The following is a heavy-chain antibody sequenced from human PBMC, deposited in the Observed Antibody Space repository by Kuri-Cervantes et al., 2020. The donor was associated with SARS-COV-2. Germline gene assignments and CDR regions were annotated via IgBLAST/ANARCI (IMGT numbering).Heavy chain of an antibody. CDR1: GFTFSIYS. D-gene: IGHD2-2*02. Sequence: GGCLRPSCAVSGFTFSIYSINWVRQAPGKGLEWVSSISSSSSYIYYADSVKGRFTISRDNAEISLYLQMNSLRAEDTAVYYCARDWAGYCSSTSCYSYYYYGMDVWGQGTTVTVSS. CDR3: ARDWAGYCSSTSCYSYYYYGMDV. V-gene: IGHV3-21*01. CDR2: ISSSSSYI. J-gene: IGHJ6*02.